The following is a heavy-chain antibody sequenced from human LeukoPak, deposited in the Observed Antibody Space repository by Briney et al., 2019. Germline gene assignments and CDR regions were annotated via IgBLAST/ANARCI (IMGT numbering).Heavy chain of an antibody. CDR1: GFTFSSYA. V-gene: IGHV3-64D*09. CDR2: ISSNGGST. Sequence: GGSLRLSCSASGFTFSSYAMHWVRQAPGKGLEYVSAISSNGGSTYYADSVKGRFTISRDNSKNTLYLQMSSLRAEDTAVYYCAKSAPIWALYYFDYWGQGTLVTVSS. J-gene: IGHJ4*02. CDR3: AKSAPIWALYYFDY. D-gene: IGHD3-9*01.